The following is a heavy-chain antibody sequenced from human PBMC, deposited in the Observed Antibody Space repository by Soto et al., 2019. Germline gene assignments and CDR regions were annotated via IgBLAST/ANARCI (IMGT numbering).Heavy chain of an antibody. Sequence: QVQLVQSGAEVKKPGSSVKVSCKASGGTFSSYTISWVRQAHGQGLEWMGRIIPILGIANYAQKFQGRVTITAEKSTSTGYMDLSSLRSEDTAVYYCARDLEEVSGGYFDLDYWGQGTLVTVSS. J-gene: IGHJ4*02. V-gene: IGHV1-69*08. D-gene: IGHD3-22*01. CDR1: GGTFSSYT. CDR3: ARDLEEVSGGYFDLDY. CDR2: IIPILGIA.